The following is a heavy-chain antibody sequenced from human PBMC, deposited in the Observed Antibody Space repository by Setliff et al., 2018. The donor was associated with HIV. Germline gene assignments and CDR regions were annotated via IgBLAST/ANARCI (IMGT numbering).Heavy chain of an antibody. Sequence: PSETLSLTCSVSGGSISNFYWSWIRQPPGKGLEWVGHIYSTGDTNYNPSLKSRVLISVDTSNNHFSLKLTSMTAADTAVYYCARGGPASPHWFDPWGQGTLVTVSS. CDR1: GGSISNFY. J-gene: IGHJ5*02. CDR2: IYSTGDT. V-gene: IGHV4-4*08. D-gene: IGHD3-16*01. CDR3: ARGGPASPHWFDP.